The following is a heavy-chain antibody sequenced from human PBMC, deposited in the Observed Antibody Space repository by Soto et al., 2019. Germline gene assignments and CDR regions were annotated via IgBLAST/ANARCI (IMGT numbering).Heavy chain of an antibody. Sequence: GGSLRLSCEPSGFTFSNYPMNWVRQAPGQGLEWVSTISNNGGTTFYADSVKGRFTISRDNSKNTLYLQMNSLRVEDTAVYYCAKGKEMAAMEARVLEYWGQGTLVTVSS. CDR3: AKGKEMAAMEARVLEY. J-gene: IGHJ4*02. CDR1: GFTFSNYP. CDR2: ISNNGGTT. V-gene: IGHV3-23*01. D-gene: IGHD2-2*01.